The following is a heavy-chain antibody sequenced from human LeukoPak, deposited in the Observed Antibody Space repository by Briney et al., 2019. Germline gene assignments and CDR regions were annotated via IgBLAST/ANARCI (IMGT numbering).Heavy chain of an antibody. D-gene: IGHD2-2*01. CDR2: INPNSGGT. J-gene: IGHJ4*02. V-gene: IGHV1-2*02. CDR1: GYTFTAYY. CDR3: ARDRVVVPAAFDY. Sequence: SVNLSFNAAGYTFTAYYMHWVRHAPGQGLEWMGWINPNSGGTNYAQKFQGRVTMTRDKSISTAYMELSRLRSDDTAVYCCARDRVVVPAAFDYWGQGTVVTVSS.